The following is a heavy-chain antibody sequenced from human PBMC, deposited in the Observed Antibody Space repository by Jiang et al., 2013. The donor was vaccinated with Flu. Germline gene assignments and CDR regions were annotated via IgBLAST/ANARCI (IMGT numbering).Heavy chain of an antibody. D-gene: IGHD1-26*01. Sequence: RLSCAASGFSLSTYTMNWSARLQEGLECSHPSVLVVVTYTTQVSEGRFSISRDNAKNSLYLQMNSLRAEDTAIYYCANERPSGTYVHYYGMDVWGQGTTVTVSS. CDR1: GFSLSTYT. CDR2: SVLVVVT. CDR3: ANERPSGTYVHYYGMDV. J-gene: IGHJ6*02. V-gene: IGHV3-21*01.